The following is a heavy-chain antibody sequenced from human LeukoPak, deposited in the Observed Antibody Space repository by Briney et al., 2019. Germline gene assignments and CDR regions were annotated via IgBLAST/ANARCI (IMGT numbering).Heavy chain of an antibody. Sequence: PGRSLRLSCAASGFTFSSYGIHWVRQAPGKGLESVAAISYDGSERFSAESVKGRFTISRDNSKYTLYLQMDSLRVDDTAVYYCAKRGGSYGGFDYWGQGTLVTVSS. J-gene: IGHJ4*02. CDR3: AKRGGSYGGFDY. D-gene: IGHD1-26*01. CDR1: GFTFSSYG. V-gene: IGHV3-30*18. CDR2: ISYDGSER.